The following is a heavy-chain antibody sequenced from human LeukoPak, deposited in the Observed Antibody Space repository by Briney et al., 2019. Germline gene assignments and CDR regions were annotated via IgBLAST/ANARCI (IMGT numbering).Heavy chain of an antibody. CDR2: IHYTGRT. CDR1: GGSISNSY. Sequence: SETLSLTCTVSGGSISNSYWSWIRQPPGKGLESIGYIHYTGRTNYNPSLKSRVTISVDTSKNQFSLSLSSVTAADTAVYYCARHSNYSRGVDWFAPWGQGTLVTVSS. CDR3: ARHSNYSRGVDWFAP. J-gene: IGHJ5*02. D-gene: IGHD4-11*01. V-gene: IGHV4-59*08.